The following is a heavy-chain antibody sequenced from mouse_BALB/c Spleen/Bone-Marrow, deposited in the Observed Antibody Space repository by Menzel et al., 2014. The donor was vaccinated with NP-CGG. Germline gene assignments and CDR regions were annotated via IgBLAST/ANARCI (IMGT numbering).Heavy chain of an antibody. D-gene: IGHD1-1*01. V-gene: IGHV1-9*01. Sequence: QVHVKQSGAELMKPGASVKISCKATGYTFSNYWIDWVKQRPGHGLEWIGEILPGSGTANYNEKFKGKATFTADTSSNIAYMQLSSLTSEDSALYYCARASVVPYYFDFWGQGTTLTVSS. CDR1: GYTFSNYW. J-gene: IGHJ2*01. CDR2: ILPGSGTA. CDR3: ARASVVPYYFDF.